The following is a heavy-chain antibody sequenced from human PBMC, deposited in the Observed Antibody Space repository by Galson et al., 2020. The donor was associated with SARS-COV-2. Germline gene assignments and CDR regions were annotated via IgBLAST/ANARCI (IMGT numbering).Heavy chain of an antibody. V-gene: IGHV4-34*01. J-gene: IGHJ2*01. Sequence: SETLSLTCAVYDGSFRGYYWSWIRQPPGKGLEWIGEINHSGSTKYNPSLKSRVTISVDTSKNKFSLKLSSVTAADTAVYYCARGFVFLWFGESEDPGWYFDLWGRGTRVTVSS. D-gene: IGHD3-10*01. CDR3: ARGFVFLWFGESEDPGWYFDL. CDR2: INHSGST. CDR1: DGSFRGYY.